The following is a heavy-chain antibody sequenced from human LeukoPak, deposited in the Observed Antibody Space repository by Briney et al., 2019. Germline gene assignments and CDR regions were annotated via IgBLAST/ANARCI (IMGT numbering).Heavy chain of an antibody. J-gene: IGHJ5*02. V-gene: IGHV4-34*01. CDR3: ARARVVSNWFDP. CDR2: INHSGST. CDR1: GGSFSGYY. D-gene: IGHD2-15*01. Sequence: SETLSLTCAVYGGSFSGYYWSWIRQPPGKGLEWIGEINHSGSTNYNPSLKSRVTISVDTSKNQFSLKLSSVTAADTAVYYCARARVVSNWFDPWGQGTLVTVSS.